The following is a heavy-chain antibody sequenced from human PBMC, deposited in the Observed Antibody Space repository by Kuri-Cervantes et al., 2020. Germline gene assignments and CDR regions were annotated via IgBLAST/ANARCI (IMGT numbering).Heavy chain of an antibody. V-gene: IGHV4-59*01. CDR3: ASWNDDRGFFDY. CDR2: IYYSGST. D-gene: IGHD1-1*01. Sequence: SETLSLTCTVSGGSISSYYWSWIRQPPGKGLEWIGYIYYSGSTNYNPSLKSRVTISVDTSKNQFSLKPSSVTAADTAVYYCASWNDDRGFFDYWGQGTLVTVSS. J-gene: IGHJ4*02. CDR1: GGSISSYY.